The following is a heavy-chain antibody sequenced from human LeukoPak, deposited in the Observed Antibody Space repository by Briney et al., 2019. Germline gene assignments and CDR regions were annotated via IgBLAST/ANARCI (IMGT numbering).Heavy chain of an antibody. D-gene: IGHD2-15*01. CDR3: ASGFWRGGSSVFDY. CDR1: LGIFSSYA. V-gene: IGHV1-69*10. J-gene: IGHJ4*02. Sequence: SVKVSCKATLGIFSSYAIRWVRQAAGQGREGMGRIIPILGIANSAQKFQGRVTITAEKPTKTAHMAPSSLRSAGTAVYYCASGFWRGGSSVFDYWGQGTLVTVSS. CDR2: IIPILGIA.